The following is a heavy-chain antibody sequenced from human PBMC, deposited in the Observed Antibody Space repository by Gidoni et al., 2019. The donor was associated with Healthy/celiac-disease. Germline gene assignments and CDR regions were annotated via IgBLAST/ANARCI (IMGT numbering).Heavy chain of an antibody. CDR3: ARGGRSSSHTRSKDPRQYNWFDP. Sequence: QVQLQQWGAGLLKPSETLSLTCAVYGGSFSGYYWSWIRQPPGKGLEWIGEINHSGSTNYNPSLKSRVTISVDTSKNQFSLKLSSVTAADTAVYYCARGGRSSSHTRSKDPRQYNWFDPWGQGTLVTVSS. D-gene: IGHD6-13*01. CDR2: INHSGST. V-gene: IGHV4-34*01. J-gene: IGHJ5*02. CDR1: GGSFSGYY.